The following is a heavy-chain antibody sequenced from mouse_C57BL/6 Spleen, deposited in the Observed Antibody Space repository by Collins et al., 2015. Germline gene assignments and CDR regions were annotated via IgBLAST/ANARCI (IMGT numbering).Heavy chain of an antibody. CDR1: GYTFTSYW. CDR2: IHPNSGST. CDR3: ARRYGSYYFDY. V-gene: IGHV1-64*01. Sequence: QVQLQQPGAELVKPGASVNLSCKASGYTFTSYWMHWVKQKPGQGLEWIGMIHPNSGSTNYNEKFKSKATLTVDKSSSTAYMQLSSLTSEDSAVYYCARRYGSYYFDYWGQGTTLTVSS. J-gene: IGHJ2*01. D-gene: IGHD2-2*01.